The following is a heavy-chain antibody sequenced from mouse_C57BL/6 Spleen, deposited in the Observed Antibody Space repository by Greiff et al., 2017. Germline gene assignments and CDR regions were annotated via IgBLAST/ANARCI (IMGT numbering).Heavy chain of an antibody. CDR1: GYTFTSYT. J-gene: IGHJ4*01. Sequence: QVQLKESGAELARPGASVKMSCKASGYTFTSYTMHWVKQRPGQGLEWIGYINPSSGYTKYNQKFKDKATLTADKSSSTAYMQLSSLTSEDSAVYYCARLLYGNYAMDYWGQGTSVTVSS. V-gene: IGHV1-4*01. CDR3: ARLLYGNYAMDY. D-gene: IGHD2-1*01. CDR2: INPSSGYT.